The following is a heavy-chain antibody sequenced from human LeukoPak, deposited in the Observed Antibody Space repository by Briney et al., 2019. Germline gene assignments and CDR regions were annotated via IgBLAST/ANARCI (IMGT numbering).Heavy chain of an antibody. V-gene: IGHV1-46*01. CDR2: INPSGGST. D-gene: IGHD3-22*01. CDR1: GYTFTSYY. J-gene: IGHJ4*02. Sequence: ASVKVSCKASGYTFTSYYMHWVRQAPGQGLEWMGIINPSGGSTSYAQKFQGRVTMTRDTSTSTVYMELSSLRSEDTAVYYCARDSKRHYYDSSGYPSGHWGQGTLVTASS. CDR3: ARDSKRHYYDSSGYPSGH.